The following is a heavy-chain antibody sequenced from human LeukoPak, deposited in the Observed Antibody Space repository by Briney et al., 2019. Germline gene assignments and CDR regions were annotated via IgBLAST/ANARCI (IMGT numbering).Heavy chain of an antibody. CDR3: AKLSGSHYYYYYGMDV. V-gene: IGHV3-23*01. D-gene: IGHD3-10*01. J-gene: IGHJ6*02. CDR1: GFTFSSYA. CDR2: ISGSGGNT. Sequence: PGGSLRLSCAASGFTFSSYAMKWVRQATGKGLEWVSAISGSGGNTYYADSVKGRFTISRDNSKNTLYLQMNSLRAEDTAVYYCAKLSGSHYYYYYGMDVWGQGTTVTVSS.